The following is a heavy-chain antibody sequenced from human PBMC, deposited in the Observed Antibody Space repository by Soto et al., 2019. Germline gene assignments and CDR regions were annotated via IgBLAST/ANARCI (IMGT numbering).Heavy chain of an antibody. Sequence: ASVKVSCKASGYTFTGYYMHWVRQAPGQGLEWMGWINPNSGDTNYAQKFQGWVTMTTDTSISTAYMELSSLRSDDTAVYYCARDPLAFYCSSTSCFAALFDYWGQGTLVTVSS. CDR1: GYTFTGYY. J-gene: IGHJ4*02. V-gene: IGHV1-2*04. CDR2: INPNSGDT. D-gene: IGHD2-2*01. CDR3: ARDPLAFYCSSTSCFAALFDY.